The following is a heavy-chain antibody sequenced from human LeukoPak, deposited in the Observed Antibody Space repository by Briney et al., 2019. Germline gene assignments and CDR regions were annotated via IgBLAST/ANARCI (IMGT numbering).Heavy chain of an antibody. D-gene: IGHD5-24*01. J-gene: IGHJ4*02. Sequence: GGSLRLSCAASGFTFSSYAMHWVRQAPGKGLEWEAVISYDGSNKYYADSVKGRFTISRDNSKNTLYLQMNSLRAEDTAVYYCARPRDGYNYLFDYWGQGTLVTVS. CDR3: ARPRDGYNYLFDY. CDR1: GFTFSSYA. V-gene: IGHV3-30-3*01. CDR2: ISYDGSNK.